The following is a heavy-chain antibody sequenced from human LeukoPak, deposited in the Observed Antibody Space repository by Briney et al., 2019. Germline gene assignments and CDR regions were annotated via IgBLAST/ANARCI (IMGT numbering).Heavy chain of an antibody. CDR3: ARDSSGYAY. V-gene: IGHV3-7*01. J-gene: IGHJ4*02. Sequence: GGSLRLSCAASGFTFSSSWMSWVRQAPGKGLEWVANTNQVGSEEYYVDSVKGRFTIPRDNAKNSLYLQMNSLRAEDTAVYYCARDSSGYAYWGQGTLVTVSS. D-gene: IGHD3-22*01. CDR1: GFTFSSSW. CDR2: TNQVGSEE.